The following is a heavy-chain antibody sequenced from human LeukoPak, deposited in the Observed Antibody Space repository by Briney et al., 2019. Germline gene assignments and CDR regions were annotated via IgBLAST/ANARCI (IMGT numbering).Heavy chain of an antibody. CDR3: ARGGLLYWFQD. J-gene: IGHJ1*01. CDR1: GGSISSYY. V-gene: IGHV4-59*01. CDR2: IYYRGST. D-gene: IGHD2-2*02. Sequence: SETLSLTCTVSGGSISSYYWSWIRQPPGKGLEWIGYIYYRGSTNYNPSLKSRVTISLDTSKNQFSLKLSSVTAADTAVYYCARGGLLYWFQDWGQGTLVAVSS.